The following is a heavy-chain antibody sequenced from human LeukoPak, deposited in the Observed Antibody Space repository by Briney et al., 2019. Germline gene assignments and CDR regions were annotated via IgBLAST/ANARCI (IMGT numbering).Heavy chain of an antibody. CDR2: ISYDGSNK. CDR3: ATPWSRDYYDSSAPLFDY. D-gene: IGHD3-22*01. CDR1: GFTFSSYA. V-gene: IGHV3-30-3*01. J-gene: IGHJ4*02. Sequence: PGGSLRLSCAASGFTFSSYAMHWVRQAPGKGLEWVAVISYDGSNKYYADSVKGRFTISRDNSKNTLYLQMNSLRAEDTAVYYCATPWSRDYYDSSAPLFDYWGQGTLVTVSS.